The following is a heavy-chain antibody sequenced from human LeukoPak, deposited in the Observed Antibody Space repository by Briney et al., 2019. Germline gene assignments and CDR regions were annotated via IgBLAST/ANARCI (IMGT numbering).Heavy chain of an antibody. CDR3: AKDQVISGSEASDI. Sequence: GRSLRLSCAASGFTFSDHYMDWVRQAPGKGLEWVSAISGSGVGTYYADSVKGRFTISRDNSWNTLYLQMSSLRAEDTAVYYCAKDQVISGSEASDIWGQGTMVTVSS. CDR1: GFTFSDHY. D-gene: IGHD2-21*01. J-gene: IGHJ3*02. CDR2: ISGSGVGT. V-gene: IGHV3-23*01.